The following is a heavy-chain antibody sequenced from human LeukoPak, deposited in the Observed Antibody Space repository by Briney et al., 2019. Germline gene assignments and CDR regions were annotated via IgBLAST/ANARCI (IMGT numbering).Heavy chain of an antibody. CDR2: ISGRGGTT. D-gene: IGHD3-10*01. J-gene: IGHJ2*01. Sequence: GGSLRLSCAASGFSFSSYAMSWVRQAPGKGLQWVAAISGRGGTTYYADSVKGRFTISRDSSKNTLYLQMNSLSAEDTAVYYCAKDSLTILVDYYWYFDLWGRGTLVTVSS. CDR3: AKDSLTILVDYYWYFDL. V-gene: IGHV3-23*01. CDR1: GFSFSSYA.